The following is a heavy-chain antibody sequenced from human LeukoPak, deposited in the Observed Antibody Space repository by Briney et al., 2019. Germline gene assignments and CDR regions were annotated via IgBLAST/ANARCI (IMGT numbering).Heavy chain of an antibody. V-gene: IGHV1-46*01. Sequence: IINPSGGSTSYAQKFQGRVTMTRDTSTSTVYMELSSLRSEDTAVYYCASGSYYYDSSGLDYWGQGTLVTVSS. J-gene: IGHJ4*02. CDR2: INPSGGST. CDR3: ASGSYYYDSSGLDY. D-gene: IGHD3-22*01.